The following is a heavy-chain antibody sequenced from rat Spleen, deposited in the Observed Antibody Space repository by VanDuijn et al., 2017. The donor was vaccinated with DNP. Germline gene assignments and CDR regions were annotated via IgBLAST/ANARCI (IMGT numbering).Heavy chain of an antibody. CDR2: ISTSGGST. Sequence: EVQLVESGGGLVQPGRSLKLSCAASGFIFGNYAIHWIRQAPGKGLEWVASISTSGGSTYYRDSVKGRFTVSRDNAKSTLYLQMEGLRSEDTATYYCAKDAFDYWGQGVMVIVSS. CDR3: AKDAFDY. CDR1: GFIFGNYA. J-gene: IGHJ2*01. V-gene: IGHV5-19*01.